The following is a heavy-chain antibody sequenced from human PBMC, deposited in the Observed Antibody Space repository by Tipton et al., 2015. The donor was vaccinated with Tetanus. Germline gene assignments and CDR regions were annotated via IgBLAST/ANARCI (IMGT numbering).Heavy chain of an antibody. Sequence: TLSLTCTVSGGSVSSGSYYWSWIRQPPGKGLEWIGYIYYSGSTNYNPSLKSRVTISVDTSKNQFSLKVHSVTAADTAFYYCTRHVVEAVPRWFDPWGQGTLVTVSS. CDR3: TRHVVEAVPRWFDP. CDR1: GGSVSSGSYY. CDR2: IYYSGST. D-gene: IGHD2-2*01. J-gene: IGHJ5*02. V-gene: IGHV4-61*01.